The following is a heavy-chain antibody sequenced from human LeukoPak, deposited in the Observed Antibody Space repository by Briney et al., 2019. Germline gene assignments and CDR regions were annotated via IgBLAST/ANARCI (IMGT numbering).Heavy chain of an antibody. V-gene: IGHV4-38-2*02. Sequence: PSETLSLTCTVSGYSLSSGYYWGWIRQPPGKGLECIGSIYHSGSTYYNPSLKSRVTISVGTSRNLFSLELSSVTAADTAVYYCARELGDRYNFYYMDVWGKGTTVTVSS. CDR2: IYHSGST. CDR3: ARELGDRYNFYYMDV. J-gene: IGHJ6*03. D-gene: IGHD3-16*01. CDR1: GYSLSSGYY.